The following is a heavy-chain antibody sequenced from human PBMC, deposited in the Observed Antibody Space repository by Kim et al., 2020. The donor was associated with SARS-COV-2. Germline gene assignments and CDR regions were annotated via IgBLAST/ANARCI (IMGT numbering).Heavy chain of an antibody. V-gene: IGHV4-31*03. CDR3: ARGITMVRGVIEN. J-gene: IGHJ4*02. CDR1: GGSISSGGYY. D-gene: IGHD3-10*01. CDR2: IYYSGST. Sequence: SETLSLTCTVSGGSISSGGYYWSWIRQHPGKGLEWIGYIYYSGSTYYNPSLKSRVTISVDTSKNQFSLKLSSVTAADTAVYYCARGITMVRGVIENWGQGTLVTVSS.